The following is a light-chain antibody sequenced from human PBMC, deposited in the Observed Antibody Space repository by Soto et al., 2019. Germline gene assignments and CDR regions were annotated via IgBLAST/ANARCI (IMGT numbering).Light chain of an antibody. CDR2: AAS. CDR3: QQANSFPIT. J-gene: IGKJ5*01. CDR1: QGISSW. Sequence: IPMTQSPFSVSASVGARGTITCRASQGISSWLAWYQKKPGKAPNLLIYAASSLQSGVPSRFSGSESGTDFTLTISSLQPEDCAIYFCQQANSFPITFGQGTRLEIK. V-gene: IGKV1-12*01.